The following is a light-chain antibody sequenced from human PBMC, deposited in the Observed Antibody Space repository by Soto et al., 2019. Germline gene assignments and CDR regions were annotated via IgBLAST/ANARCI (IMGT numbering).Light chain of an antibody. CDR2: DAS. J-gene: IGKJ2*01. CDR3: QQRSNWPRGYT. V-gene: IGKV3-11*01. CDR1: QSVSSY. Sequence: EIVLTQSPATLSLSPGERATLSCRASQSVSSYLAWYQQKPGQAPRLLIYDASNRATGIPARFSGSGSGTDFTLTISSLEPEDCAVYYCQQRSNWPRGYTFGQGTKLEIK.